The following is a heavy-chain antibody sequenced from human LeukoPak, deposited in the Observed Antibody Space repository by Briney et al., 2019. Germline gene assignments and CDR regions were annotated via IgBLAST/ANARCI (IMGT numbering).Heavy chain of an antibody. CDR2: ISWNSGSI. CDR1: GFTFDDYA. Sequence: GGSLRPSCAASGFTFDDYAMHWVRQAPGKGLEWVSGISWNSGSIGYADSVKGRFTISRDNAKNSLYLQMNSLRAEDTALYYCAKDGDSSGYYRYYFDYWGQGTLVTVSS. CDR3: AKDGDSSGYYRYYFDY. D-gene: IGHD3-22*01. J-gene: IGHJ4*02. V-gene: IGHV3-9*01.